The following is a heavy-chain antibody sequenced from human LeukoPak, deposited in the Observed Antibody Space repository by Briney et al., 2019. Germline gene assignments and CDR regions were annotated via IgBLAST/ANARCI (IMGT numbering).Heavy chain of an antibody. CDR3: AKDMDYYDSSGHYPFDY. CDR2: ISGSGGST. Sequence: GGSLRLSCAASGFTFSSYAMSWVRQAPGKGLEWVSVISGSGGSTYYADSVKGQFTISRDNSKNTLYLQMNSLRAEDTAVYYCAKDMDYYDSSGHYPFDYWGQGTLVTVSS. J-gene: IGHJ4*02. V-gene: IGHV3-23*01. CDR1: GFTFSSYA. D-gene: IGHD3-22*01.